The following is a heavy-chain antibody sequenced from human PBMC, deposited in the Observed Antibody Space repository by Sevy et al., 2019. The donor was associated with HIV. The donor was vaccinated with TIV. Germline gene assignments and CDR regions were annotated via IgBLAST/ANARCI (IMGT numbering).Heavy chain of an antibody. CDR2: IDPNSGGT. V-gene: IGHV1-2*02. CDR3: SRSVYGSRTYLNDY. Sequence: ASVKVSCKASGYTFTGYYMHWVRQAPGQGLEWMGWIDPNSGGTNYAQKFQGRVTMSTDTSISTAYVELSRLRSDDTALYYCSRSVYGSRTYLNDYWGQGTLVTVSS. J-gene: IGHJ4*02. CDR1: GYTFTGYY. D-gene: IGHD3-10*01.